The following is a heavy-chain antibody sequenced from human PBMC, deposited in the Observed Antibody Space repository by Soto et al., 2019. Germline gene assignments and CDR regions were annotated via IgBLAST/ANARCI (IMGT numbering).Heavy chain of an antibody. D-gene: IGHD1-26*01. J-gene: IGHJ4*02. V-gene: IGHV3-30*18. Sequence: QVQLVESGGGVVQPGRSLRLSCAASGFTFSSYGMHWVRQAPGKGLEWVAVISYDGSNKYYADSVKGRFTISRDNSKNTLYLQMNSLRAEDTAVYYCAKPDPVEWEPYFDYWGQGTLVTVSS. CDR3: AKPDPVEWEPYFDY. CDR2: ISYDGSNK. CDR1: GFTFSSYG.